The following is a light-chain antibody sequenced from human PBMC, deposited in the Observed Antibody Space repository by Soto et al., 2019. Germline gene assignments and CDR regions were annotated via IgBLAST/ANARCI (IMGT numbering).Light chain of an antibody. CDR1: NSDVGNYNH. CDR2: EVS. Sequence: QSALTQPASVSGSPGQSITISCTGTNSDVGNYNHVSWYQQHPGKAPKLMIYEVSKRPSGVSNRFSGSKSANTVSLTISGLQAEDEADYYCCSFARSNTWVFGGGTKVTVL. CDR3: CSFARSNTWV. V-gene: IGLV2-23*02. J-gene: IGLJ2*01.